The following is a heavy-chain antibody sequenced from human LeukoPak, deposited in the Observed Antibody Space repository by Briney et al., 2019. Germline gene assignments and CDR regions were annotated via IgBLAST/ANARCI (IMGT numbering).Heavy chain of an antibody. CDR2: IIPIFGTA. V-gene: IGHV1-69*05. CDR1: GGTFSSYA. J-gene: IGHJ4*02. D-gene: IGHD5-18*01. CDR3: ASIRGYSYGSFDY. Sequence: SAKVSCKASGGTFSSYAISWVRQAPGQGLEWMGGIIPIFGTANYAQKFQGRVTITTDESTSTAYMELSSLRSEDTAVYYCASIRGYSYGSFDYWGQGTLVTVSS.